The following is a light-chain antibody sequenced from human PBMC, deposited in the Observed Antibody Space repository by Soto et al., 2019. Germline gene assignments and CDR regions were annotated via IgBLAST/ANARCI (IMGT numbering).Light chain of an antibody. V-gene: IGKV3-20*01. CDR2: GAS. CDR3: QQYVSTPWT. CDR1: QTIINNF. Sequence: EIVLTQSPGTLSLSPGEGVTLSCRASQTIINNFLAWYQQKPGQAPRLLIHGASSRATGIPDRFGGSGSGTDFTLTISRLEPEYFAVYYCQQYVSTPWTFGQGTKVEVK. J-gene: IGKJ1*01.